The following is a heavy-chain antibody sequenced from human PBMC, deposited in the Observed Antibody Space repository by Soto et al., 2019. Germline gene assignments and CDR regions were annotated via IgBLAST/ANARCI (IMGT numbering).Heavy chain of an antibody. CDR3: AKDLRGSIAARPGAFDI. CDR1: GFTFSSYA. J-gene: IGHJ3*02. V-gene: IGHV3-23*01. CDR2: ISGSGGST. Sequence: GGSLRLSCAASGFTFSSYAMSWVRQAPGKGLEWVAAISGSGGSTHYADSGKGRFTIARDNSKNTLYLQMNGLRAEDTAVYYCAKDLRGSIAARPGAFDIWGQGTMVTVSS. D-gene: IGHD6-6*01.